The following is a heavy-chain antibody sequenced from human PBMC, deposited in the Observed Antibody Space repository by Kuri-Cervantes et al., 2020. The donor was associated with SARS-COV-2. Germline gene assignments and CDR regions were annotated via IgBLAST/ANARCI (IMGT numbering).Heavy chain of an antibody. CDR2: IYYSGST. Sequence: SETLSLTCTASGGSISSSSYYWGWIRQPPGKGLEWIGSIYYSGSTYYNPSLKSRVTISVDTSKNQFSLKLSSVTAADTAVYYCARQAVDSLGLRNNWFDPWGLGTLVTVSS. J-gene: IGHJ5*02. CDR1: GGSISSSSYY. CDR3: ARQAVDSLGLRNNWFDP. V-gene: IGHV4-39*01. D-gene: IGHD3-16*01.